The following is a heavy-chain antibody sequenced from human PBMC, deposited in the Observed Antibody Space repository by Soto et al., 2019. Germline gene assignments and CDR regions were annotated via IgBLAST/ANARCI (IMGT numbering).Heavy chain of an antibody. D-gene: IGHD3-16*02. Sequence: QVQLVQSGAEVKKPGASVKVSCKASGYTFTGYYMHWVRQAPGQGLEWMGWINPNSGGTNYAQKCQGWVTMTRDTSISTAYMELSRLRSDDTAVYYCARGGNDYIWGSYRPDYYYYYMDVWGKGTTVTVSS. V-gene: IGHV1-2*04. CDR1: GYTFTGYY. J-gene: IGHJ6*03. CDR3: ARGGNDYIWGSYRPDYYYYYMDV. CDR2: INPNSGGT.